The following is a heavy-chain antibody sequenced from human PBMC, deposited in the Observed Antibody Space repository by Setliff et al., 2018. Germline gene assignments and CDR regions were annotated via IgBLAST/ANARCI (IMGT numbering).Heavy chain of an antibody. CDR3: ARDRPKAVGGGEDAFDI. V-gene: IGHV3-21*01. Sequence: LRLSCAASGFTFSSYSINWVRQAPGKGLEWVSSISSSSTYIYYADSMKGRFTISRDNAKNSLYLQMNSLRAEDTAVYYCARDRPKAVGGGEDAFDIWGQGTMVTVSS. CDR1: GFTFSSYS. D-gene: IGHD6-19*01. CDR2: ISSSSTYI. J-gene: IGHJ3*02.